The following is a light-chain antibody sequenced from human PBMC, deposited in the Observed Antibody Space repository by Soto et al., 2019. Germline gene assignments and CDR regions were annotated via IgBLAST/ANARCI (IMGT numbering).Light chain of an antibody. Sequence: IICPASQSTSSWLAWYQQKPGKAAKLLIYDASSLERGVPSRFTGSGSRTEFALTISSPPAPHFPTMGCQPQNRYSFRQGTKVDIK. J-gene: IGKJ1*01. CDR3: QPQNRYS. CDR2: DAS. V-gene: IGKV1-5*02. CDR1: QSTSSW.